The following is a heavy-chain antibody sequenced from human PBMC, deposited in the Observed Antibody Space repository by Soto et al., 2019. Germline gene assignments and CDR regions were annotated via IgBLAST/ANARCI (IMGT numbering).Heavy chain of an antibody. V-gene: IGHV1-18*01. J-gene: IGHJ4*02. CDR1: GYTFTTHD. CDR3: ARGAGSTPKGVDY. D-gene: IGHD6-13*01. CDR2: ISTYYGNT. Sequence: QVQLVQSGTEVKKPGASVKVSCKTSGYTFTTHDITWVRQAPGQGLEWVGWISTYYGNTNYEQQVQGRVTLTTDTSTTTAYMELRGLRYDDTAVYYCARGAGSTPKGVDYWGQGNQGTVAS.